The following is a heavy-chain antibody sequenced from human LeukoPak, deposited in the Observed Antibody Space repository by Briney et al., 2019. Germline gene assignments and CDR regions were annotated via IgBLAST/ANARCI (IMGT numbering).Heavy chain of an antibody. CDR1: GYIFTNYW. J-gene: IGHJ3*02. CDR2: IYPGDSDT. CDR3: AKYFQHFWSDQGAFDI. V-gene: IGHV5-51*01. Sequence: GESLKISCKGSGYIFTNYWIGWVRQMPGKGLEWMGIIYPGDSDTRYSPSFQGQVTISADKSISTAYLQWSSLKASDTAMYYCAKYFQHFWSDQGAFDIWGQGTMVTVSS. D-gene: IGHD3-3*02.